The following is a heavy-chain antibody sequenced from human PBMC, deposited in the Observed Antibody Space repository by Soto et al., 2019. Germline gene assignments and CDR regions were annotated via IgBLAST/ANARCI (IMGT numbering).Heavy chain of an antibody. V-gene: IGHV3-30*18. CDR1: GFTFSSYG. CDR2: ISYDGSNK. D-gene: IGHD1-1*01. CDR3: AKNWKYFDY. Sequence: PVGSLRLSCAASGFTFSSYGMHWFRQAPVNGLEWVAFISYDGSNKYYADSVKGRFTISRDNSKNTLYLQMNSLRAEDTAVYYCAKNWKYFDYWGQGTLVTVSS. J-gene: IGHJ4*02.